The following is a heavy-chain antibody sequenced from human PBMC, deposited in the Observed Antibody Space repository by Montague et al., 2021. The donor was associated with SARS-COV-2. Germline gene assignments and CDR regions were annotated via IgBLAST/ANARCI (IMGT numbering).Heavy chain of an antibody. D-gene: IGHD5-18*01. J-gene: IGHJ4*02. V-gene: IGHV4-34*01. CDR1: GGSFSGYY. CDR3: ARGGGYSYGGIDY. CDR2: INHSGST. Sequence: SETLSLTCAVYGGSFSGYYWSWIRQPPGKGLEWIGEINHSGSTNYNPSLKSRVTISVDTSKSQFSLKLSSVTVADTAVYYCARGGGYSYGGIDYWGQGTLVTVSS.